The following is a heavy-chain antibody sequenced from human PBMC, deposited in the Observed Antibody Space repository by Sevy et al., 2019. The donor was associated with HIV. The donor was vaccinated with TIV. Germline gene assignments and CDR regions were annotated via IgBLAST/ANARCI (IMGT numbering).Heavy chain of an antibody. V-gene: IGHV1-18*01. CDR2: ISPYNGDS. J-gene: IGHJ1*01. CDR3: ARAPRGSPGPGQYFLH. CDR1: GYTFTNYI. D-gene: IGHD1-26*01. Sequence: ASVKVSCKASGYTFTNYILTWVRQAPGQGLEWLGRISPYNGDSDYAHQLQGRLTMTTDTSTSTGDMELRNLRSDDTAVYYCARAPRGSPGPGQYFLHWGQGTLVTVSS.